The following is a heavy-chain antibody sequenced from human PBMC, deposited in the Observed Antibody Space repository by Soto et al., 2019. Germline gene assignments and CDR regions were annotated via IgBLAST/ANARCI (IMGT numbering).Heavy chain of an antibody. CDR2: ISYDGSNK. J-gene: IGHJ6*02. D-gene: IGHD3-3*01. CDR1: GFTFSSYA. V-gene: IGHV3-30-3*01. CDR3: ARDLQIFGVVIPYHLAMDV. Sequence: HPGGSLRLSCAASGFTFSSYAMHWVRQAPGKGLEWVAVISYDGSNKYYTDSVKGRFTTSRDNSKNTLYLQMNSLRAEDTAVYYCARDLQIFGVVIPYHLAMDVWGQGTTVTVSS.